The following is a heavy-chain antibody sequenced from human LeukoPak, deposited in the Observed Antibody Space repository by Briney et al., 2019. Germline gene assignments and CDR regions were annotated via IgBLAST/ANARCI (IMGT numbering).Heavy chain of an antibody. CDR3: ARGGYCSSTSCYSAWFDP. V-gene: IGHV1-18*01. CDR2: ISAYNGNT. J-gene: IGHJ5*02. D-gene: IGHD2-2*02. CDR1: GYTFTSYG. Sequence: ASVEVSCKASGYTFTSYGISWVRQAPGQGLEWMGWISAYNGNTNYAQKLQGRVTMTTDTSTSTAYMELRSLRSDDTAVYYCARGGYCSSTSCYSAWFDPWGQGTLVTVSS.